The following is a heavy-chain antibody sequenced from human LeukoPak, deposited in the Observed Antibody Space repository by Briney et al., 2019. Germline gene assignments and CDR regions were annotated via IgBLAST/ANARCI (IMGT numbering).Heavy chain of an antibody. CDR1: GFTFSDYY. D-gene: IGHD1-26*01. Sequence: GGSLRLSCAASGFTFSDYYMSWIRQAPGKGLEWVAAISYDGGNEYYADSVKGRFTVSRDNSKNTLYLQMNSLRVEDTAVYYCARVRVGATTGDTFDIWGQGTMVAVAS. CDR3: ARVRVGATTGDTFDI. CDR2: ISYDGGNE. J-gene: IGHJ3*02. V-gene: IGHV3-30-3*01.